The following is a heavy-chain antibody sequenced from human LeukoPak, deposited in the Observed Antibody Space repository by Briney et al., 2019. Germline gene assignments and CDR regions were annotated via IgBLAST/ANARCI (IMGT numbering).Heavy chain of an antibody. J-gene: IGHJ4*02. CDR1: GGSISGHY. V-gene: IGHV4-59*08. CDR2: IYYSGST. Sequence: SETLSLTCIVSGGSISGHYWSWIRQPPGKGLEWIGYIYYSGSTNYNPSLKSRVTISVDTSKNQFSLKLSSVTAADTAVYYCARGYIVVVPAAYYFDYWGQGTLVTVSS. CDR3: ARGYIVVVPAAYYFDY. D-gene: IGHD2-2*01.